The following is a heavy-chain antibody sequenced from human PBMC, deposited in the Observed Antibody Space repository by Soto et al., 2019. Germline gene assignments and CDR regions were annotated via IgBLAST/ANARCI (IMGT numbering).Heavy chain of an antibody. CDR3: ARWGIAENYFDY. D-gene: IGHD6-13*01. J-gene: IGHJ4*02. CDR2: TRNKANSYTT. V-gene: IGHV3-72*01. Sequence: GGSLRLSCAASGFTFSDHYMDWVRQAPGKGLEWVGRTRNKANSYTTEYAASVKGRFTISRDDSKNSLYLQMNSLKTEDTAVYYCARWGIAENYFDYWGQGTLVTVSS. CDR1: GFTFSDHY.